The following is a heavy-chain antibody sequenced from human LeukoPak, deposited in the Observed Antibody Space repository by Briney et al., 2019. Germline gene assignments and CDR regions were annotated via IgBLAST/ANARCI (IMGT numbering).Heavy chain of an antibody. CDR3: ARVTITFGGVIAPFDY. D-gene: IGHD3-16*02. CDR1: GYTFTSYD. CDR2: ISAYNGNT. J-gene: IGHJ4*02. Sequence: GASVKVSCKASGYTFTSYDISWVRQAPGQGLEWMGWISAYNGNTNYAQKLQGRVTMTTDTSTSTAYMELRSLRSDDTAVYYCARVTITFGGVIAPFDYWGQGTLVTVSS. V-gene: IGHV1-18*01.